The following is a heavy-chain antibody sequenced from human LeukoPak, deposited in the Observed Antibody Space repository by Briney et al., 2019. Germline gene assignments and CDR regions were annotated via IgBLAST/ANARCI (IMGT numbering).Heavy chain of an antibody. V-gene: IGHV4-4*07. CDR2: IYTSGST. CDR1: GGSISTYY. J-gene: IGHJ6*03. CDR3: ARDLSNRGRDYYYYMDV. Sequence: SETLSLTCTVSGGSISTYYWSWIRQPAGKGLEWIGRIYTSGSTNYNPSLKSRLTMSVDTSKNQFSLKLSSVTAADTAVYHCARDLSNRGRDYYYYMDVWGKGTTVTVSS. D-gene: IGHD7-27*01.